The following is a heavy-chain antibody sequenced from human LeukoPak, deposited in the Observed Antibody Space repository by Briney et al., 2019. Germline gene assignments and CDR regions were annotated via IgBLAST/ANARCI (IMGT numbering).Heavy chain of an antibody. J-gene: IGHJ4*02. Sequence: ASVKVSCNASGYTFTSYGISWVRQAPGQGLEWMGWISAYNGNSNYAQKLQGRVTMTTDTSTSTAYMELRSLRSDDTAVYYCARFKGIAAGNEYYFDYWGQGTLVTVSS. V-gene: IGHV1-18*01. D-gene: IGHD6-13*01. CDR3: ARFKGIAAGNEYYFDY. CDR1: GYTFTSYG. CDR2: ISAYNGNS.